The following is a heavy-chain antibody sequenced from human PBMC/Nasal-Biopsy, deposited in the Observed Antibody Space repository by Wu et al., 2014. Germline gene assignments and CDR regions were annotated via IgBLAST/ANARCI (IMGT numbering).Heavy chain of an antibody. CDR1: GDSITSSGYY. V-gene: IGHV4-31*03. CDR3: ARDRSSGSRRYGFDI. D-gene: IGHD3-22*01. CDR2: IYHSGEA. Sequence: TLSLTCTVSGDSITSSGYYWNWIRHHPGTGLEWIGYIYHSGEAYYNPSLKSRVTISVDTSKKSYSLNLSSVSAADTAVYYCARDRSSGSRRYGFDIWGRGTMVTVSS. J-gene: IGHJ3*02.